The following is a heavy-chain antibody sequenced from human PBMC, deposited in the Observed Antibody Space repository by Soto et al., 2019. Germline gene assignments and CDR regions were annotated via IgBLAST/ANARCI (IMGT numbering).Heavy chain of an antibody. CDR2: IRSKTNSYAT. Sequence: EVQLVESGGGLVQPGGSLKLSCAASGFTFSDAALHWVRQASGKGLEWVGRIRSKTNSYATAYAASVTGRFTISRDDSKNTAYLQMNRLKTEDTAMYYCTSHLVDYWGQGTLVTVSS. V-gene: IGHV3-73*01. CDR1: GFTFSDAA. CDR3: TSHLVDY. J-gene: IGHJ4*02.